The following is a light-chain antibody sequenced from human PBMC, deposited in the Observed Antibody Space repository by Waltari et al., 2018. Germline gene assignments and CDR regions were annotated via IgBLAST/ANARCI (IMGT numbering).Light chain of an antibody. CDR3: MQSIQLLLIT. CDR2: EVS. Sequence: DIVMTQTPLSLSVTPGQPASISCKSSQSLLHSDGKTYLYWYLQKPGQSPQLLIDEVSNRFSGVPDRFSGSGSGTDFTLKISRVEAEDVGVYYCMQSIQLLLITFGQGTRLEIK. V-gene: IGKV2D-29*02. J-gene: IGKJ5*01. CDR1: QSLLHSDGKTY.